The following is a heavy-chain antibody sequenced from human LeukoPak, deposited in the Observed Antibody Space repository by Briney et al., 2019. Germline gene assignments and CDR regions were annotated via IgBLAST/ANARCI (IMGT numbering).Heavy chain of an antibody. V-gene: IGHV3-48*03. CDR3: AGLGIVVVPAAPMDV. J-gene: IGHJ6*02. Sequence: GGSLRLSCAASGFTFSSYEMNWVRQAPGKGLEWVSYISSSGSTIYYADSVKGRFTISRDNAKNSLYPQMNSLRAEDTAVYYCAGLGIVVVPAAPMDVWGQGTTVTVSS. D-gene: IGHD2-2*01. CDR1: GFTFSSYE. CDR2: ISSSGSTI.